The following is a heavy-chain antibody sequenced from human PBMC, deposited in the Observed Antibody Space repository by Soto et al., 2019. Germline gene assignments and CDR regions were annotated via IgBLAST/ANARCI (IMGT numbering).Heavy chain of an antibody. Sequence: PSETLSLTRTVSCASIRGSSYYWGWIRQPPGKGLEWIGNIYYSGSTYYNPSLKSRFTISVDTSKNNFSLKLTSVTAPDTAVYYLARRPRIWCGEIGYDYYYGMDVWGQGTTVTVSS. CDR2: IYYSGST. CDR1: CASIRGSSYY. V-gene: IGHV4-39*01. CDR3: ARRPRIWCGEIGYDYYYGMDV. D-gene: IGHD3-10*01. J-gene: IGHJ6*01.